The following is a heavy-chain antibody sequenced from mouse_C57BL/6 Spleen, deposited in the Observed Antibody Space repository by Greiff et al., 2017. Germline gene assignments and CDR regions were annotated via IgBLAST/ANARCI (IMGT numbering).Heavy chain of an antibody. J-gene: IGHJ4*01. CDR3: ARVYGYDTYYAMDY. CDR1: GYSFTGYY. CDR2: INPRTGGT. D-gene: IGHD2-2*01. Sequence: VQLQQSGPELVKPGASVKISCKASGYSFTGYYMNWVKQSPEKSLEWIGEINPRTGGTTYNQKFKAKATLTVDKSSSTAYMQLKSLTSEDSAVYYCARVYGYDTYYAMDYWGQGTSVTVSS. V-gene: IGHV1-42*01.